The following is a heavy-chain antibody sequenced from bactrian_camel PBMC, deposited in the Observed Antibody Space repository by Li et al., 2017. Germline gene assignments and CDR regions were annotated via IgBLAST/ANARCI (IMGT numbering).Heavy chain of an antibody. D-gene: IGHD2*01. CDR1: GFTFSNYY. V-gene: IGHV3S1*01. CDR2: INFVGAST. J-gene: IGHJ7*01. Sequence: HVQLVESGGGLVQPGGSLRLSCAASGFTFSNYYINWVRQAPGKGLEWVSGINFVGASTYYAGSVKGRFTISRDNAKNTLYLQLNSLKPEDTDMYYCTKEPHSGAYTYTPAADGMDYWGKGTQVTVS.